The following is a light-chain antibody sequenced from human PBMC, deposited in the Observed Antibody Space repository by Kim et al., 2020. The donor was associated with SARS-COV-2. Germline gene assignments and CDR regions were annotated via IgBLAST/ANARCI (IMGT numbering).Light chain of an antibody. J-gene: IGKJ2*03. Sequence: SPGERATLSCRASQTVSSNYLAWYQQKPGQAPRLLIYGASSRATGIPDRFSGSGSGTDFTLTISRLEPEDFAVYYCQQYGHSPPYSFGQGTKLEIK. V-gene: IGKV3-20*01. CDR1: QTVSSNY. CDR3: QQYGHSPPYS. CDR2: GAS.